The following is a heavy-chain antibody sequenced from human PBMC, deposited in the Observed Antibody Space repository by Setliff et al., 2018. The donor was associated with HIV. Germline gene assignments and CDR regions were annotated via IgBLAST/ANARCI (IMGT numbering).Heavy chain of an antibody. CDR2: INHSGST. V-gene: IGHV4-34*01. D-gene: IGHD5-18*01. CDR3: AREIPYSFGYYFDY. J-gene: IGHJ4*02. CDR1: GGSFSGYY. Sequence: SETLSLTCAVYGGSFSGYYWSWIRQPPGKGLEWIGEINHSGSTNYNPSLKSRVTISVDTSKNQFSLKLNSVTAADTAVYYCAREIPYSFGYYFDYWGQGTLVTVSS.